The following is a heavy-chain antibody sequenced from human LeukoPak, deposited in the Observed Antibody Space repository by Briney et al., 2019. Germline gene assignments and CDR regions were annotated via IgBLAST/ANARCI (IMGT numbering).Heavy chain of an antibody. V-gene: IGHV3-48*01. CDR1: GFTFSSYS. Sequence: GGSLRLSCAASGFTFSSYSMNWVRQAPGKGLEWVSYISSSSSSTIYYADSVKGRFTISRDNAKNSLYLQMNSLRAEDTAVYYCARDLFFLQLQNNWFDPWGQGTLVTVSS. J-gene: IGHJ5*02. D-gene: IGHD5-18*01. CDR3: ARDLFFLQLQNNWFDP. CDR2: ISSSSSSTI.